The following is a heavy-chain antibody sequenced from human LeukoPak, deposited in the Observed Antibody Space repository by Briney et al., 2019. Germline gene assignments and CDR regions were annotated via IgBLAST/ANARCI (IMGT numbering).Heavy chain of an antibody. Sequence: GGSLRLSCAASGFTVSSNYMGWVRQAPGKGLEWVSVLYSGGNTYYADSVKGRFTISRDNSKNTLYLQMNSLRAEDTAVYYCATSPATGNIYFDLWGRGTLVTVFS. D-gene: IGHD6-13*01. CDR3: ATSPATGNIYFDL. CDR2: LYSGGNT. J-gene: IGHJ2*01. CDR1: GFTVSSNY. V-gene: IGHV3-66*01.